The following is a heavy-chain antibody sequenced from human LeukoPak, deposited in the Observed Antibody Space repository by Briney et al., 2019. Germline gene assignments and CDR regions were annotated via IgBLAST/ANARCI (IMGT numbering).Heavy chain of an antibody. CDR3: ARGGGLDV. D-gene: IGHD3-16*01. Sequence: GGSLRLSCAASGFTFNNAWMNWARQAPGKGLEWVASINHNGNVNYYVDSVKGRFTISRDNAKNSLYLQMSNLRAEDTAVYFCARGGGLDVWGQGATVTVSS. J-gene: IGHJ6*02. CDR1: GFTFNNAW. V-gene: IGHV3-7*03. CDR2: INHNGNVN.